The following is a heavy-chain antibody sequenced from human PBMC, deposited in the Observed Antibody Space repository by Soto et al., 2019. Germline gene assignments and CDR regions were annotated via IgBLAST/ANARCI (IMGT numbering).Heavy chain of an antibody. Sequence: QVQLVQSGAEVKKPGASVKVSCKASGYTFASYYMHWVRQAPGQGLEWMGIINPSGGSTSYAQKFQGRFTMTRDTSTSTVYMELRSLRSEDTAVYYCARPWSSSWYYFDYWGQGTLVTVSS. CDR2: INPSGGST. D-gene: IGHD6-13*01. CDR3: ARPWSSSWYYFDY. CDR1: GYTFASYY. V-gene: IGHV1-46*01. J-gene: IGHJ4*02.